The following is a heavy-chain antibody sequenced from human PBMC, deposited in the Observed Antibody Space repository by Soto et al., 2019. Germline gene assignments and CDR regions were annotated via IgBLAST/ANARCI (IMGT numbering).Heavy chain of an antibody. J-gene: IGHJ4*02. CDR2: IRSKANSYAT. D-gene: IGHD3-9*01. CDR1: GFSFSGSA. V-gene: IGHV3-73*01. CDR3: TRPKYDILTGYASDY. Sequence: EVQLVESGGGLVQPGGSLKLSCVASGFSFSGSAMHWVRQASGKGLEWVGRIRSKANSYATIYAESGKGRFTISRDDSQNTAYLQMNSLKTEDTAVYYCTRPKYDILTGYASDYWGQGTLVTVSS.